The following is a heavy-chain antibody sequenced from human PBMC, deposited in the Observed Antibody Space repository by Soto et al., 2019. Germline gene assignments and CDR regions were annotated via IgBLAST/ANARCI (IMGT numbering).Heavy chain of an antibody. Sequence: QVHMEESGGVVVQPGRSLRLSCPVSGLNFMSHAMHWVRQAPGKGLQWVALISHDGSHEYYADSVKGRFTISRDNSKETLYLDIKNLRAADTAVYYCARNIDHGLVRGWFDPWGQGTQVIVST. CDR2: ISHDGSHE. D-gene: IGHD3-10*01. CDR1: GLNFMSHA. CDR3: ARNIDHGLVRGWFDP. J-gene: IGHJ5*02. V-gene: IGHV3-30*04.